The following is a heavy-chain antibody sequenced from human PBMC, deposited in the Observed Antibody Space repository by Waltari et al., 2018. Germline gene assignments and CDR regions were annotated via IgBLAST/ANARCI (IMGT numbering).Heavy chain of an antibody. D-gene: IGHD3-22*01. CDR1: GGSVSRTDHY. V-gene: IGHV4-30-4*01. CDR2: IYHSGTP. J-gene: IGHJ4*02. CDR3: ARIRVSSGSFFPAY. Sequence: QVRLQESGPGLVKPSQTLSLTCTVSGGSVSRTDHYWSWISQPPGKDLEWMGYIYHSGTPSFNPSLTSRVVWSVDAVSIQFSLKSTSVTAADTAVYYWARIRVSSGSFFPAYWGQGTVVTVSS.